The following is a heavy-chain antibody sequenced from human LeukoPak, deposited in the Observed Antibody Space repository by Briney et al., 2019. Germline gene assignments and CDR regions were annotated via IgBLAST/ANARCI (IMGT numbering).Heavy chain of an antibody. CDR2: IYPGDSDT. J-gene: IGHJ4*02. D-gene: IGHD3-9*01. Sequence: GESLKISCKGSGYRFTNYWIGWVRQMPGKGLEWMGIIYPGDSDTRYSPSFQGQVTISADKSITTAYLQWNRLKASDTAMYYCARLSRFDWLLRYWGQGTLVTVSS. CDR3: ARLSRFDWLLRY. CDR1: GYRFTNYW. V-gene: IGHV5-51*03.